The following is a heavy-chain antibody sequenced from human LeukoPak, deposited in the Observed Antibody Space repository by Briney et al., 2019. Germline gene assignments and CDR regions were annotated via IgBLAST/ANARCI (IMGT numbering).Heavy chain of an antibody. CDR3: ADDFGD. V-gene: IGHV4-4*07. D-gene: IGHD4-17*01. CDR1: GGSVSSYY. Sequence: SETLSLTCSVSGGSVSSYYWTWIRQPAGKGLEWIGRIYPSGTTHYNPSLKSRVTISVDASKNQFSLKVTSVTAADTAVYYCADDFGDWGQGTLVTVSS. J-gene: IGHJ4*02. CDR2: IYPSGTT.